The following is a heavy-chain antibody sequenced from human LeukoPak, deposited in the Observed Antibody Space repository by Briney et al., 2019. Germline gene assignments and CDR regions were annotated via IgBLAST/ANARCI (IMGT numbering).Heavy chain of an antibody. CDR1: GFTLSSYA. V-gene: IGHV3-13*01. CDR3: ARQNTPHGNFDY. CDR2: IGTAGDT. J-gene: IGHJ4*02. D-gene: IGHD1-26*01. Sequence: PGGSLRLSCAASGFTLSSYAMHWVRPPAGKGLEWVSAIGTAGDTFYPGSVKGRFTISRENAKKSLFLQMNSLRAEDTAVYYCARQNTPHGNFDYWGQGTLVTVSS.